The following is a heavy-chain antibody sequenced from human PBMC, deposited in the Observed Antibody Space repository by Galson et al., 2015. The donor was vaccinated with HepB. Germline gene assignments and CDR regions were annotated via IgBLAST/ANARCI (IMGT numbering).Heavy chain of an antibody. V-gene: IGHV4-34*01. Sequence: SETLSLTCAVYGGSFSGYYWSWIRQPPGKGLEWIGEINHSGSTNYNPSLKSRVTISVDTSKNQFSLKLSSVTAADTAVYYCARGGEWEPLGYWGQGTLVTVSS. J-gene: IGHJ4*02. D-gene: IGHD1-14*01. CDR1: GGSFSGYY. CDR3: ARGGEWEPLGY. CDR2: INHSGST.